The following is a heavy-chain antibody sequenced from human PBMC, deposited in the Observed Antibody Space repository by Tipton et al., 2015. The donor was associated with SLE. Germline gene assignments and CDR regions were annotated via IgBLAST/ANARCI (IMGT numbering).Heavy chain of an antibody. J-gene: IGHJ6*02. CDR1: GASISSYS. Sequence: TLSLTCAVSGASISSYSWSWVRQPPGKGLEWLAYISDGGGTNYNPSLKSRVTISVDPAKNQFSLKLTSVTAADTAVYYCARGMLTWRGAIIGVDVWGQGTTVNVSS. CDR3: ARGMLTWRGAIIGVDV. CDR2: ISDGGGT. V-gene: IGHV4-59*08. D-gene: IGHD2-8*01.